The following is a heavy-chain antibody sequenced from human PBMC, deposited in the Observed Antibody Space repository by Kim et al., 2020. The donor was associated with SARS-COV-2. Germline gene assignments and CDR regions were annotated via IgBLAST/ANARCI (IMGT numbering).Heavy chain of an antibody. D-gene: IGHD3-3*01. Sequence: SETLSLTCTVSGGSISSYYWSWIRQPPGKGLEWIGYIYYSGSTNYNPSLKSRVTISVDTSKNQFSLKLSSVTAADTAVYYCARQGYDFWSGYYSNYYYYMDVWGKGTTVTVSS. CDR3: ARQGYDFWSGYYSNYYYYMDV. J-gene: IGHJ6*03. CDR1: GGSISSYY. CDR2: IYYSGST. V-gene: IGHV4-59*08.